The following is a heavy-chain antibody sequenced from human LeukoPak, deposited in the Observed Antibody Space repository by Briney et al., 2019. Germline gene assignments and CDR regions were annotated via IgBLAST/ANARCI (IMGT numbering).Heavy chain of an antibody. CDR1: GFTFSSYA. J-gene: IGHJ5*01. D-gene: IGHD6-13*01. CDR3: ARAYSSSWYDF. CDR2: ISSSGSGGST. V-gene: IGHV3-23*01. Sequence: GGSLRLSCAASGFTFSSYAMSWVRQAPGKGLEWVSGISSSGSGGSTYYADSVKRLFTISRDNSKNTLYLQINSVRAEDTAVYYCARAYSSSWYDFWGQGTLVTVSS.